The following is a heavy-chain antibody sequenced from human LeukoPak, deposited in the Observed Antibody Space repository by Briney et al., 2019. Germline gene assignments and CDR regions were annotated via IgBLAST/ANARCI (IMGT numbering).Heavy chain of an antibody. Sequence: GGSVRLSCAASGFTLSSYWMIWVRQAPGKVRAWVANIKQEGSEKYYVDSVKGRFTISRDNAKNSLYLQMNSLRAEDTAVYYCARGSVTIFGVVTHFDYWGQGTLVTVSS. CDR2: IKQEGSEK. J-gene: IGHJ4*02. V-gene: IGHV3-7*01. D-gene: IGHD3-3*01. CDR3: ARGSVTIFGVVTHFDY. CDR1: GFTLSSYW.